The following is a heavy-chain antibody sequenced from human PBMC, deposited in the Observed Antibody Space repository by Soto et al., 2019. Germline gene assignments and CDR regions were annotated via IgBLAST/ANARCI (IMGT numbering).Heavy chain of an antibody. D-gene: IGHD6-13*01. V-gene: IGHV4-59*01. CDR1: GGSISSYY. CDR2: IYYSGST. J-gene: IGHJ6*02. CDR3: ARVGSTSSSWSYYYSGMDF. Sequence: SETLSLTSPVSGGSISSYYWSWIRQPPGKGLEWIGYIYYSGSTNYNPSLKSRVTISVDTSKNQFSLKLSSVTAADTAVYYCARVGSTSSSWSYYYSGMDFWGQGTTVTVSS.